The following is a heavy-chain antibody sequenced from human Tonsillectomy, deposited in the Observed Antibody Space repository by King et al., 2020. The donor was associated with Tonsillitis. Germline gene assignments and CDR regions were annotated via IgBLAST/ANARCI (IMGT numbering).Heavy chain of an antibody. J-gene: IGHJ3*02. CDR2: ISYDGSNK. CDR3: ANLWGMLRYFEWSSYWDVFDI. V-gene: IGHV3-30*18. Sequence: VQLVESGGGVVQPGRSLRLSCAASGFIFSSYGMHWVRQAPGKGLEWVAVISYDGSNKYYVDSVKGRFTISRDNSKNTLYLQMNSLRAEDTAVYYCANLWGMLRYFEWSSYWDVFDIWGQGTMVTVSS. D-gene: IGHD3-9*01. CDR1: GFIFSSYG.